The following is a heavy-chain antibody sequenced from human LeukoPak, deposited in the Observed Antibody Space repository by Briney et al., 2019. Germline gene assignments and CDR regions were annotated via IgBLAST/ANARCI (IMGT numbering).Heavy chain of an antibody. D-gene: IGHD3-9*01. CDR2: ISSSSSYI. Sequence: GGSLRLSCAASGFTFSSYSMNWVRQAPGKGLEWVSSISSSSSYIYYADSVKGRFTISRDNAKNSLYLQMNSLRAEDTAVYYCARGELASQLRYFDWYQNEYYFDYWGQGTLVTVSS. CDR1: GFTFSSYS. CDR3: ARGELASQLRYFDWYQNEYYFDY. J-gene: IGHJ4*02. V-gene: IGHV3-21*01.